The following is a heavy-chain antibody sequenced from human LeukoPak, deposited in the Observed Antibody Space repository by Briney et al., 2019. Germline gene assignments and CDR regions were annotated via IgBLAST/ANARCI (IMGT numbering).Heavy chain of an antibody. V-gene: IGHV3-7*01. J-gene: IGHJ4*02. CDR3: ASGLY. Sequence: PGGSLRLSCAASGFTFRSSWMNWFRQPSGKGLEWVANINQDGSEKYYVDSVKGRFTISRDNAKNSLYLQINSLRAEDTAVYYCASGLYWGQGTLVTVSS. CDR2: INQDGSEK. CDR1: GFTFRSSW.